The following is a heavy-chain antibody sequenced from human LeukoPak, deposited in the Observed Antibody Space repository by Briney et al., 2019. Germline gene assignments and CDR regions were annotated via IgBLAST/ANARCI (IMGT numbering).Heavy chain of an antibody. Sequence: SETLSLTCAVSGYSISGGYYWGWIRQPPGKGLEWIGSIYHSGSTYYNPSLKSRVTISVDTSKNQFSLKLSSVTAADTAVYYCARVYGSCGLQYGYSSSWYSTENYYYYYMDVWGKGTTVTVSS. CDR1: GYSISGGYY. D-gene: IGHD6-13*01. CDR3: ARVYGSCGLQYGYSSSWYSTENYYYYYMDV. V-gene: IGHV4-38-2*01. J-gene: IGHJ6*03. CDR2: IYHSGST.